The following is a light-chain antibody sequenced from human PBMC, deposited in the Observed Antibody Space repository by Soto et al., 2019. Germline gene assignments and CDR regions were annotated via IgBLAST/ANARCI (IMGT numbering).Light chain of an antibody. J-gene: IGKJ5*01. CDR2: GAN. V-gene: IGKV1-39*01. CDR3: LQCRAPPLT. CDR1: QAISNY. Sequence: DIQMTQSPSFLSASVGDRATITCRSSQAISNYLNWYQQKPGQAPNLLIYGANTLQSGVPSRFSGSGYGTDFTLTITTLQPEDVGIYYCLQCRAPPLTFGQGTRLEIK.